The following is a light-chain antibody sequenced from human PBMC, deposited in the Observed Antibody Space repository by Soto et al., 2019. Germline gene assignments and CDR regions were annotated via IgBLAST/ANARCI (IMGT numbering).Light chain of an antibody. J-gene: IGLJ1*01. V-gene: IGLV2-23*01. CDR3: CSYAGSSTVYV. Sequence: QSLLTQPASVSGSPGQSITISCTGTSSDVGSYNLVSWYQQHPGKAPKLMIYEGSKRPSGVSNRFSGSKSGNTASLTISGLQAEDEADYYCCSYAGSSTVYVFGTGTKVTVL. CDR2: EGS. CDR1: SSDVGSYNL.